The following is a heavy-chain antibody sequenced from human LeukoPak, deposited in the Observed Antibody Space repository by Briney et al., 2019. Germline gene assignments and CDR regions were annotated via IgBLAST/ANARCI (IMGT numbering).Heavy chain of an antibody. CDR3: ARGGSGYSYGKIDS. D-gene: IGHD5-18*01. CDR2: ISGSGGGT. CDR1: GFTFSSYG. V-gene: IGHV3-23*01. J-gene: IGHJ4*02. Sequence: GGSLRLSCAASGFTFSSYGMSWVRQAPGKGLEWVSSISGSGGGTYSADSVKGRFTISRDNSKNTLYLQMNSLRDEDTAVYYCARGGSGYSYGKIDSWGQGILVTVSS.